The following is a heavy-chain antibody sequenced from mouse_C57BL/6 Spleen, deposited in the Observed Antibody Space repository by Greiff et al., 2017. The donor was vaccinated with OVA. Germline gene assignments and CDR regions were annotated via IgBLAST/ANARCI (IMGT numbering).Heavy chain of an antibody. V-gene: IGHV7-3*01. Sequence: EVKVVESGGGLVQPGGSLSLSCAASGFTFTDYYMSWVRQPPGKALEWLGFIRNKANGYTTEYSASVKGRFTISRDNSQSILYLQMNALRAEDSATYYCASPHYYGSSYLAYWGQGTLVTVSA. CDR3: ASPHYYGSSYLAY. J-gene: IGHJ3*01. CDR2: IRNKANGYTT. D-gene: IGHD1-1*01. CDR1: GFTFTDYY.